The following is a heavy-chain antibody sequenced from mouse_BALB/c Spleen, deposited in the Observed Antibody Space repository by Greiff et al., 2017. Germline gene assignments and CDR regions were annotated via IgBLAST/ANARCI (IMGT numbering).Heavy chain of an antibody. J-gene: IGHJ2*01. Sequence: QVQLKQPGAELVRPGASVKLSCKASGYTFTSYWMNWVRQSPEQGLEWIGRIDPYDSETHYNQKFKDKAILTEDKSSSTAYMQLSSLTSDDSAVSYCAVITTVVTFGYWGQGATLSVSS. CDR2: IDPYDSET. D-gene: IGHD1-1*01. CDR3: AVITTVVTFGY. V-gene: IGHV1-74*01. CDR1: GYTFTSYW.